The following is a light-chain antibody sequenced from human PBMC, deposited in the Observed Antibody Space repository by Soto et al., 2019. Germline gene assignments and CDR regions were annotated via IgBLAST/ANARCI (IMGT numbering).Light chain of an antibody. CDR1: QGITSA. V-gene: IGKV1-13*02. CDR2: DAS. J-gene: IGKJ5*01. CDR3: QQFNSYPIT. Sequence: ALQLTQSPSSLSASVGDRVTITCRASQGITSALAWYQQKPGKAPELLIYDASSLESGVPSRFSGSGSGTDFTLTISSLQPEDFATYYCQQFNSYPITFGQGTRLEIK.